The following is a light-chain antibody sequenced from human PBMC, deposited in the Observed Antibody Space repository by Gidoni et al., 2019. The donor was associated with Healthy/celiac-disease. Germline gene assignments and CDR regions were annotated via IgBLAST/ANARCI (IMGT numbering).Light chain of an antibody. J-gene: IGLJ1*01. V-gene: IGLV2-14*01. CDR1: SSDVGGYNY. Sequence: QSALPQPASVSGSPGQSITLPCTGTSSDVGGYNYVSWYQQHPGKAPKLMIYEVSNRPSGVSNRFSGSKSGNTASLTISGLQAEDEADYYCSSYTSSSTRVFGTGTKVTVL. CDR3: SSYTSSSTRV. CDR2: EVS.